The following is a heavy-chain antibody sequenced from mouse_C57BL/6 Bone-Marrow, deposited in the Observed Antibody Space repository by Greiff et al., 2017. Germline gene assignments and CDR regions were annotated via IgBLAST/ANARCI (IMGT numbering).Heavy chain of an antibody. V-gene: IGHV1-82*01. D-gene: IGHD2-5*01. CDR3: AGRYSNYEDYAMDY. J-gene: IGHJ4*01. CDR1: GYAFSSSW. CDR2: IYPGDGDT. Sequence: LVESGPELVKPGASVKISCKASGYAFSSSWMNWVKQRPGKGLEWIGRIYPGDGDTNYNGKFKGKATLAAAKSSSTAYMQLSSLTSEDSAVYFGAGRYSNYEDYAMDYWGQGTSVTVSS.